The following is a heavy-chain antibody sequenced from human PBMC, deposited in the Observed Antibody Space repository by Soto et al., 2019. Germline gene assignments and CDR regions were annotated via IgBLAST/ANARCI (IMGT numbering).Heavy chain of an antibody. J-gene: IGHJ5*02. D-gene: IGHD3-9*01. CDR1: GGTFSSYT. V-gene: IGHV1-69*02. Sequence: GASVKVSCKASGGTFSSYTISWVRQAPGQGLEWMGRIIPILGIANYAQKFQGRVTITADKSTSTAYMELSSLRSEDTAVYYCARNPYYDILTGYYPIWFDPWGQGTLVTVSS. CDR2: IIPILGIA. CDR3: ARNPYYDILTGYYPIWFDP.